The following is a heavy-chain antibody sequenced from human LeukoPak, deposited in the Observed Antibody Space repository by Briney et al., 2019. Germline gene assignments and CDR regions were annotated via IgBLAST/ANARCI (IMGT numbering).Heavy chain of an antibody. CDR1: GGSFSGYY. Sequence: PSETLSLTCAVYGGSFSGYYWSWIRQPPGKGLEWIGEINHSGSTNYNPSLKSRVTISVDTSKNQFSLKLSSVTAADTAVYYCARDSRRDGYIMMGPTHYFDYWGQGTLVTVSS. CDR3: ARDSRRDGYIMMGPTHYFDY. J-gene: IGHJ4*02. CDR2: INHSGST. V-gene: IGHV4-34*01. D-gene: IGHD5-24*01.